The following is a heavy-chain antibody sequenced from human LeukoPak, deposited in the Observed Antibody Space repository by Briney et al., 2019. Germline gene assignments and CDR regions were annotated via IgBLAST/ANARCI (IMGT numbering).Heavy chain of an antibody. CDR2: INSDGSTT. Sequence: GGSLRLSCAASGLTFNNYWMHWVRQAPGKGPEWVSRINSDGSTTNYADSVKGRFTISRDNAKNTMYLQMNSLRAEDTALYYCVSRYCTITNCYKASGTGAFDIWGQGTMVIVSS. J-gene: IGHJ3*02. CDR1: GLTFNNYW. CDR3: VSRYCTITNCYKASGTGAFDI. D-gene: IGHD2-2*02. V-gene: IGHV3-74*01.